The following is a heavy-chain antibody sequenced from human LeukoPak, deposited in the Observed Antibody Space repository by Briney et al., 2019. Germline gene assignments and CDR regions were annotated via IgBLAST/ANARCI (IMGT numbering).Heavy chain of an antibody. Sequence: ASVKVSCKASGGTFSSYAISWVRQAPGQGLEWMGWISAYNANTNYAQKVQGRVTMTTDTSTSTAYMELRSLRSDDTAVYYCARDVRFLDAYYYMDVRGKGTTVTVSS. J-gene: IGHJ6*03. CDR3: ARDVRFLDAYYYMDV. V-gene: IGHV1-18*01. CDR1: GGTFSSYA. D-gene: IGHD3-3*01. CDR2: ISAYNANT.